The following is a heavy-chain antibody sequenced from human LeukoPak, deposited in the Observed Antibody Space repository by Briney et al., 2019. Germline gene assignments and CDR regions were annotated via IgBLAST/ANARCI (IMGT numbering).Heavy chain of an antibody. J-gene: IGHJ6*02. Sequence: SVKVSCKASGGTFSSYAISWVRQAPGQGLEWMGGIIPIFGTANYAQKFQGRVTITVDESTSTAYMELSSLRSEDTAVYYCARCTRRAYYYYGMDVWGQGTTVTVSS. CDR3: ARCTRRAYYYYGMDV. CDR2: IIPIFGTA. CDR1: GGTFSSYA. V-gene: IGHV1-69*13. D-gene: IGHD6-6*01.